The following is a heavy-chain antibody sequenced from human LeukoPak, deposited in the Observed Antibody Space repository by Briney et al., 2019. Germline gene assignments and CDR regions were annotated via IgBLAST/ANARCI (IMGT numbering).Heavy chain of an antibody. J-gene: IGHJ5*02. V-gene: IGHV1-46*01. CDR2: INPSGGST. CDR1: GYTFTSYY. CDR3: ARDPSLNWFDP. Sequence: ASVKVSCKASGYTFTSYYMHRVRQAPGQGLEWMGIINPSGGSTSYAQKFQGRVTMTTDTSTSTAYMELRSLRSDDTAVYYCARDPSLNWFDPWGQGTLVTVSS.